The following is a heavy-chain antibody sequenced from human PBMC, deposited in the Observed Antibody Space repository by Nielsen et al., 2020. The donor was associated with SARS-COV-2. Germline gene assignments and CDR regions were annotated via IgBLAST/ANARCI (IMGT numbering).Heavy chain of an antibody. CDR2: ISYDGSNK. D-gene: IGHD2-2*01. CDR1: GFTFSSYG. V-gene: IGHV3-30*18. J-gene: IGHJ4*02. CDR3: AKDPRLRYCSSTSCYDGSFDY. Sequence: GESLKISCAASGFTFSSYGMHWVRQAPGKGLEWVAVISYDGSNKYYADSVKGRFTISRDNSKNTLYLQMNSLRAEDTAVYYCAKDPRLRYCSSTSCYDGSFDYWGQGTLVTVSS.